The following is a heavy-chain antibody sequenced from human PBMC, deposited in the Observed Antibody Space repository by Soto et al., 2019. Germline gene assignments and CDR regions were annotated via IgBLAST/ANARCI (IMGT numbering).Heavy chain of an antibody. CDR2: FYTGGSK. V-gene: IGHV3-66*01. J-gene: IGHJ4*02. Sequence: ESGGGLVQPGGSLRLSCAVSGFTVSSNYMSWVRQAPGKGLEWDSIFYTGGSKYYSDSVKGRFTISRDNSKNTLYLQMNSLREEDTAVYYCVSYDFWSGYSDYWGQGTRVTVSS. CDR3: VSYDFWSGYSDY. D-gene: IGHD3-3*01. CDR1: GFTVSSNY.